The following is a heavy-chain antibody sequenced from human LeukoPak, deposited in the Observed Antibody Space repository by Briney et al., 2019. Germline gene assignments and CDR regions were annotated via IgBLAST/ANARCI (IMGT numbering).Heavy chain of an antibody. Sequence: PSETLSLTCTVSGGSISSSSYYWGWIRQPPGKGLEWIGSIYYSGSTYYTPSLKSRVTISVDTSKNQFSLKLSSVTAADTAVYYCARFEYSGYDYAFDIWGQGTMVTVSS. V-gene: IGHV4-39*01. J-gene: IGHJ3*02. CDR3: ARFEYSGYDYAFDI. CDR1: GGSISSSSYY. D-gene: IGHD5-12*01. CDR2: IYYSGST.